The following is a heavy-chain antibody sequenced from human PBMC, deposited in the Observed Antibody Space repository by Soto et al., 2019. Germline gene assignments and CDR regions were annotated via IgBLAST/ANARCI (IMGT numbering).Heavy chain of an antibody. Sequence: QVQLVQSGAEVKKPGSSVKVSCMASGGTFSTYTITWVRQAPGQGLEWMGRIIPIIGIINYAQKFQGRVTITADKFTGTAYMELTRLRSDDTAVYYCAGDPDSHYNDSHASSYPWGQGTLVTVSS. CDR2: IIPIIGII. D-gene: IGHD3-22*01. CDR3: AGDPDSHYNDSHASSYP. J-gene: IGHJ5*02. V-gene: IGHV1-69*08. CDR1: GGTFSTYT.